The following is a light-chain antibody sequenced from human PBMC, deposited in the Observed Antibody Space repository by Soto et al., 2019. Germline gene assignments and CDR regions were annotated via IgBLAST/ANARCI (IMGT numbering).Light chain of an antibody. CDR2: DVS. Sequence: QSVLTQPASVSGSPGQLITISCTGTTSDVGGYNYVSWYQQHPGKVPKLMIYDVSNRPSGVSNHFSGSKSGNTASLTISGLQAEDEADYYCSSYTTSPLSYVFGTGTKV. CDR1: TSDVGGYNY. V-gene: IGLV2-14*01. J-gene: IGLJ1*01. CDR3: SSYTTSPLSYV.